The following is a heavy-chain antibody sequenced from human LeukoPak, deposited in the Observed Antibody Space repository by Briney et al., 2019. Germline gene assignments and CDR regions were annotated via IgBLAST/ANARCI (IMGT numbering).Heavy chain of an antibody. Sequence: PGGSLRLSCAASGFTFSSYEMNWVRQAPGKGLEWVSYISSSGSTIYYADSVKGRFTISRDNSKSTLYLQMNSLRAEDTAVYYCAKGGYSYGYSWFDPWGQGTLVTVSS. CDR1: GFTFSSYE. CDR2: ISSSGSTI. V-gene: IGHV3-48*03. CDR3: AKGGYSYGYSWFDP. D-gene: IGHD5-18*01. J-gene: IGHJ5*02.